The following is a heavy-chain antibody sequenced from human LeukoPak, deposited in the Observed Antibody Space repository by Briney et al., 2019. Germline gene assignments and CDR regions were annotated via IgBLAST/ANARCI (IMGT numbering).Heavy chain of an antibody. CDR2: INLSGST. CDR3: ARRGAGSRYYYDSSGYFYPW. Sequence: KPSETLSPTCAVYGASFSGYYWSWIRQPPGKGLEWIGAINLSGSTNSNPSLMSRVTISVDTSKNQFSLKMSSVSAADTAVYHCARRGAGSRYYYDSSGYFYPWWGQGTLVTVSS. D-gene: IGHD3-22*01. CDR1: GASFSGYY. J-gene: IGHJ4*02. V-gene: IGHV4-34*01.